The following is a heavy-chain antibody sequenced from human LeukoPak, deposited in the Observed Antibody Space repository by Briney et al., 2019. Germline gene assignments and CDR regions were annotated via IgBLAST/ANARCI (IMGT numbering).Heavy chain of an antibody. CDR2: VSGSSSSI. V-gene: IGHV3-21*01. Sequence: GGSLRLSCAASGFTFSSYSMNWVRQAPGKGLEWVSSVSGSSSSIYYADSVKGRFTISRDNAKNSLYLQMNSLRAEDTAEYYCASGYYDFDYWGQGTLVTVSS. J-gene: IGHJ4*02. D-gene: IGHD3-22*01. CDR1: GFTFSSYS. CDR3: ASGYYDFDY.